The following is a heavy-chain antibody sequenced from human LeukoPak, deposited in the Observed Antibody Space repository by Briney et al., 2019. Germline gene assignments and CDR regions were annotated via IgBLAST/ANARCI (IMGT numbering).Heavy chain of an antibody. V-gene: IGHV5-51*01. J-gene: IGHJ4*02. CDR1: GYIFTSYW. CDR2: IYPGDSDT. CDR3: ARRSLSNWNLDY. D-gene: IGHD1-20*01. Sequence: GESLKISCKSSGYIFTSYWIGWVRQMPGKGLEWMGIIYPGDSDTTYSPSFQGQVTISADRSISTAYLQWSSLKASDTAMYYCARRSLSNWNLDYWGQGTLVTVSS.